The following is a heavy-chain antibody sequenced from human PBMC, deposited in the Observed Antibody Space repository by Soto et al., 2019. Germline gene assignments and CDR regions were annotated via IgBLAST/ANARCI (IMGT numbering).Heavy chain of an antibody. V-gene: IGHV3-7*01. Sequence: GGSLRLSCAASGFTFSSYWMSWVRQAPGKGLERVANIKQDGSEKYYVDSVKGRFTISRDNAKNSLYLQMNSLRAEDTAVYYCAREGAHYDFWSGYYTYYYYYGMDVWGQGTTVTVSS. D-gene: IGHD3-3*01. J-gene: IGHJ6*02. CDR2: IKQDGSEK. CDR1: GFTFSSYW. CDR3: AREGAHYDFWSGYYTYYYYYGMDV.